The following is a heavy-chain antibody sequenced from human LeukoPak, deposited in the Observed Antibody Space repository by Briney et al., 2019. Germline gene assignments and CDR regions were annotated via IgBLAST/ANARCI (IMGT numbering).Heavy chain of an antibody. CDR1: GFTFSSYE. J-gene: IGHJ6*03. Sequence: GGSLRLSCAASGFTFSSYEMNWVRQAPGKGLEWVSYISSSSSYIYYADSVKGRFTISRDNAKNSLYLQMNSLRAEDTAVYYCARDVQDHIVVVTAIPMDVWGKGTTVTISS. D-gene: IGHD2-21*02. V-gene: IGHV3-21*05. CDR2: ISSSSSYI. CDR3: ARDVQDHIVVVTAIPMDV.